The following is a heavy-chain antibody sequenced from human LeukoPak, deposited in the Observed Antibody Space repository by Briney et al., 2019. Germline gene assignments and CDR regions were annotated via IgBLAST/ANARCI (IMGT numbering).Heavy chain of an antibody. V-gene: IGHV4-4*07. CDR3: ARSTPTYGDYGTYYYYMDV. Sequence: PSETPSLTCTVSGGSISSYYWSWIRQPAGKGLEWIGRIYTSGSTNYNPSLKSRVTMSVDTSKNQFSLKLSSVTAADTAVYYCARSTPTYGDYGTYYYYMDVWGKGTTVTVSS. D-gene: IGHD4-17*01. CDR2: IYTSGST. CDR1: GGSISSYY. J-gene: IGHJ6*03.